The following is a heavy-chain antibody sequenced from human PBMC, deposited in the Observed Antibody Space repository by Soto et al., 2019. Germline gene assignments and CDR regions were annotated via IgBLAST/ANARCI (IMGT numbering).Heavy chain of an antibody. D-gene: IGHD4-17*01. CDR1: GFSLSNARMG. Sequence: QVTLKESGPVLVKPTETLTLTCTVSGFSLSNARMGVSWIRQPPGKALEWLAHIFSNDEKSYSTSLKSRLTISKDTSKSQVVLTMTNMDHVDTATYYCARPRRFYGDYDVGWWFDPWGQGTLVTVSS. J-gene: IGHJ5*02. V-gene: IGHV2-26*01. CDR3: ARPRRFYGDYDVGWWFDP. CDR2: IFSNDEK.